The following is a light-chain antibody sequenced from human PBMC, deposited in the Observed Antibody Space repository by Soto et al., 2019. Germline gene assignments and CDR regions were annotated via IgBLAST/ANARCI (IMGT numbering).Light chain of an antibody. CDR1: QTLLHSNGYTY. CDR2: LGS. J-gene: IGKJ2*01. Sequence: EIAMTQSPLSLAVTPGEPASISCRSSQTLLHSNGYTYLDWYLQKPGQSPQLLIYLGSNRASGVPDRFSGSGSGTEFTLKISRLEAEDVGIFYCMQGLRPMYTFGQGTKLEIK. CDR3: MQGLRPMYT. V-gene: IGKV2-28*01.